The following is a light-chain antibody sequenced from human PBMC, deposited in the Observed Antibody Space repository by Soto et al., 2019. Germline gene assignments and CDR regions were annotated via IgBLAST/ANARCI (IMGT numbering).Light chain of an antibody. CDR2: DVS. CDR1: SSDVGGYKY. J-gene: IGLJ2*01. CDR3: CSYAGSYTVV. V-gene: IGLV2-11*01. Sequence: QSALTQPRSVSGSPGQSVTISCTGTSSDVGGYKYVSWYQQHPGKAPKLMIYDVSKRPSGVPDRFSGSKSGNTASLTISGLQTEDEADYYGCSYAGSYTVVFGGGTKVTVL.